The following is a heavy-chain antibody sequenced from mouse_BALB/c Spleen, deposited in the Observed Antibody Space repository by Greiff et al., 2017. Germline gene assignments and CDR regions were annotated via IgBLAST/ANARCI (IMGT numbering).Heavy chain of an antibody. Sequence: QVQLQQPGAELVKPGASVKMSCKASGYTFTSYNMHWVKQTPGQGLEWIGAIYPGNGDTSYNQKFKGKATLTADKSSSTAYMQLSSLTSEDSAVYYCARKGYRSWFADWGQGTLVTVSA. V-gene: IGHV1-12*01. D-gene: IGHD2-2*01. J-gene: IGHJ3*01. CDR1: GYTFTSYN. CDR3: ARKGYRSWFAD. CDR2: IYPGNGDT.